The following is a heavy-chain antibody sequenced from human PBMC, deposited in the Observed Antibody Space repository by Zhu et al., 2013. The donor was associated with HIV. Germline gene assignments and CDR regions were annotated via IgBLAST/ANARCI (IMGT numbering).Heavy chain of an antibody. CDR3: ARAGSITIFGVVIHRFDY. CDR2: INPNSGGT. J-gene: IGHJ4*02. D-gene: IGHD3-3*01. V-gene: IGHV1-2*02. Sequence: QVQLVQSGAEVKKPGASVKVSCKASGYTFTGYYMHWVRQAPGQGLEWMGWINPNSGGTNYAQKFQGRVTMTRDTSISTAYMELSRLRSDDTAVYYCARAGSITIFGVVIHRFDYWAREPWSPSPQ. CDR1: GYTFTGYY.